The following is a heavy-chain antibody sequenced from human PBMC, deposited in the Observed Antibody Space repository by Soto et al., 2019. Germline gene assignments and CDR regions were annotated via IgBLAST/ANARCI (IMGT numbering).Heavy chain of an antibody. CDR1: GFTFSRYG. CDR3: AKGQLEQDYYYYGMDV. CDR2: ISYDGSNK. J-gene: IGHJ6*02. D-gene: IGHD1-1*01. Sequence: PGGALRLSCAASGFTFSRYGMHWVRQAPGKGLKWVAVISYDGSNKYYADSVKGRFTISRDNSKNTLYLQMNSLRTEDTAGYYFAKGQLEQDYYYYGMDVLGQGTTVTVSS. V-gene: IGHV3-30*18.